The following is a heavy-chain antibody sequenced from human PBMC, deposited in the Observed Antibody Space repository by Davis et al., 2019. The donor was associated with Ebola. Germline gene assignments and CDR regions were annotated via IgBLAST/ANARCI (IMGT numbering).Heavy chain of an antibody. J-gene: IGHJ4*02. CDR3: AAPYLNYSSGWHYFDL. D-gene: IGHD6-19*01. CDR2: IYYSGST. CDR1: GGSITSYY. Sequence: MPSETLSLTCTVSGGSITSYYWSWIRQPPGKGLEWIGYIYYSGSTNYNPSLKGRVSISADTSKNQFSLKLSSVTAADTAMYYCAAPYLNYSSGWHYFDLWGQGTLVTVSS. V-gene: IGHV4-59*08.